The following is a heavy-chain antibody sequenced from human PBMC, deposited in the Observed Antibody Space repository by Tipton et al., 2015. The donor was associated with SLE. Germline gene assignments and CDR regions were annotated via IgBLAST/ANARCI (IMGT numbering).Heavy chain of an antibody. CDR1: GGSISSYY. Sequence: TLSLTCTVSGGSISSYYWSWIRQPPGKGLEWIGYIYYSGSTNYNPSLKSRVTISVDTSKNQFSLKLSSVTAADTAVYYCARDLAQGSNSWFGNYYYYNMDVWGKGTTVTVSS. CDR3: ARDLAQGSNSWFGNYYYYNMDV. D-gene: IGHD2-2*01. CDR2: IYYSGST. J-gene: IGHJ6*03. V-gene: IGHV4-59*01.